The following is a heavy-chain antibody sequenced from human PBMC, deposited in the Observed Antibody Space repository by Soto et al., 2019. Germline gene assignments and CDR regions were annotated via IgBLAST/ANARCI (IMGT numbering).Heavy chain of an antibody. J-gene: IGHJ4*02. V-gene: IGHV1-2*04. D-gene: IGHD3-22*01. Sequence: GASVKVSCKASGYTFTGYYMHWVRQAPGQGLEWMGWINPNSGGTNYAQKFQGWVTMTRDTSISTAYMELSRLRSDDTAVYYCARERPYYDSTMYYFDYWGQGTLVTVSS. CDR3: ARERPYYDSTMYYFDY. CDR2: INPNSGGT. CDR1: GYTFTGYY.